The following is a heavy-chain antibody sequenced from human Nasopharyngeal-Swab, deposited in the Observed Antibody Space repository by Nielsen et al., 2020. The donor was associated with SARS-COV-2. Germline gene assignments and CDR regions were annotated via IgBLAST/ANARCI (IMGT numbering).Heavy chain of an antibody. V-gene: IGHV3-11*06. CDR1: GFTFSDYY. J-gene: IGHJ4*02. CDR3: ARDSHKGTS. Sequence: GESLKISCAASGFTFSDYYMSWIRQAPGKGLEWVSYISSSSSYTNYADSVKGRFTISRDNAKNSLYLQMNSLRAEDTAVYYCARDSHKGTSWGQGTLVTVSS. D-gene: IGHD2-8*01. CDR2: ISSSSSYT.